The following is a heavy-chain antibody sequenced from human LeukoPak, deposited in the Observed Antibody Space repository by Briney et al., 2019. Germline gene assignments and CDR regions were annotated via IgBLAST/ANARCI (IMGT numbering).Heavy chain of an antibody. CDR3: AKDLIGIAAAGLSPAP. CDR2: INHSGST. CDR1: GGSFSGYY. D-gene: IGHD6-13*01. Sequence: SETLSLTCAVYGGSFSGYYWSWIRQPPGKGLEWIGEINHSGSTNYNPSLKSRVTISVDTSKNQFSLKLSSVTAADTAVYYCAKDLIGIAAAGLSPAPWGQGTLVTVSS. V-gene: IGHV4-34*01. J-gene: IGHJ4*02.